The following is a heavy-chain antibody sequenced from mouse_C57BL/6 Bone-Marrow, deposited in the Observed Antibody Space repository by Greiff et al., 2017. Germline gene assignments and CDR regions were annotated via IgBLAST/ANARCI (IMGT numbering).Heavy chain of an antibody. Sequence: EVKLMESGGDLVKPGGSLKLSCAASGFTFSSYGMSWVRPTPDKRLEWVATISSGGSYTYYPDSVKGRFTISRDNAKNTLYLQMSSLKSEDTAMYYCARFTTVFDYWGQGTTLTVSS. D-gene: IGHD1-1*01. CDR1: GFTFSSYG. V-gene: IGHV5-6*01. CDR2: ISSGGSYT. J-gene: IGHJ2*01. CDR3: ARFTTVFDY.